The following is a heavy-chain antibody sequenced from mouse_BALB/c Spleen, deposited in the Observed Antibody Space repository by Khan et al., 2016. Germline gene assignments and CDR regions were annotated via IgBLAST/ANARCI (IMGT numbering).Heavy chain of an antibody. J-gene: IGHJ3*01. V-gene: IGHV10-1*02. CDR2: IRLKTYNYTT. CDR1: GFTFNTYA. CDR3: VRQGDNYDVAY. Sequence: EVQLVESGGVLVQPQGSLKLSCAASGFTFNTYAMNWVRQTPGKGLEWITRIRLKTYNYTTFYAHSVKDRFTISRDASQNMLYLQMNNLKTEDTAIYYCVRQGDNYDVAYWGQGTVVTVSA. D-gene: IGHD2-12*01.